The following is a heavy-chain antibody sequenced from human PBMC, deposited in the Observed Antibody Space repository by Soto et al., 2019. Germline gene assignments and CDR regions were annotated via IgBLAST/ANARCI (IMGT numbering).Heavy chain of an antibody. J-gene: IGHJ4*02. CDR3: ARVGDCSSTSCYATSFDY. CDR1: GYTFTSYA. Sequence: QVQLVQSGAEVKKPGASVKVSCKASGYTFTSYAMHWVRQAPGQRLEWMGWINAGNGNTKYSQKFQGRVTITRDPSASTADMDLSSLRAEETAVYYCARVGDCSSTSCYATSFDYWGQGTLVTVSS. CDR2: INAGNGNT. D-gene: IGHD2-2*01. V-gene: IGHV1-3*01.